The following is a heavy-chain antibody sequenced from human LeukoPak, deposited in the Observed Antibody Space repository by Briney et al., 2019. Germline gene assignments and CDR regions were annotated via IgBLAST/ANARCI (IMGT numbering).Heavy chain of an antibody. Sequence: SETLSLTCAVYGGSFSGYYWSWIRQPPGKGLEWIGEINHSGSTNYNPSLKSRVTISVDTSKNQFSLKLSSVTAADTAAYYCARDSPNGGNYYFDYWGQGTLVTVSS. V-gene: IGHV4-34*01. CDR1: GGSFSGYY. CDR3: ARDSPNGGNYYFDY. CDR2: INHSGST. D-gene: IGHD1-7*01. J-gene: IGHJ4*02.